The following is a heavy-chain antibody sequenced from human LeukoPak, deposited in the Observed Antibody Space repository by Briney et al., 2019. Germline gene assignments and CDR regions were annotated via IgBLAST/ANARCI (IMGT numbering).Heavy chain of an antibody. CDR2: IRGDGGSI. Sequence: PGGSLRLSCAASGFTFSSYWMHWVRQAPGKGLVWVARIRGDGGSISYADSVKGRFTISRDNAKNTLYLQMNSLRAEVTAMYYCATNTYADYVSVDIWGQGTMVTVSS. CDR3: ATNTYADYVSVDI. D-gene: IGHD4-17*01. J-gene: IGHJ3*02. CDR1: GFTFSSYW. V-gene: IGHV3-74*01.